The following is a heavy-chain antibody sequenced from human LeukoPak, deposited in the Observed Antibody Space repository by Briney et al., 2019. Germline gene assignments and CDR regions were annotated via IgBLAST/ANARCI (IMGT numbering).Heavy chain of an antibody. CDR2: ISWDGGST. J-gene: IGHJ4*02. CDR3: AKGVHDYGDYRGWRLDY. CDR1: GFTFDDYT. V-gene: IGHV3-43*01. Sequence: GGSLRLSCAASGFTFDDYTMHWVRQAPGKGLEWVSLISWDGGSTYYADSVKGRFTISRDNSKNSLYLQMNSLRTEDTALYYCAKGVHDYGDYRGWRLDYWGQGTLVTVSS. D-gene: IGHD4-17*01.